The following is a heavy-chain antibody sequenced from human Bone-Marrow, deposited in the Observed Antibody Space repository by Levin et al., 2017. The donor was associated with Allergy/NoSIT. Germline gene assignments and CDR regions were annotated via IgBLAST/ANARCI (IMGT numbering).Heavy chain of an antibody. Sequence: LSLTCAASGFTFDDYTMHWVRPPPGKSLEWVSLISWDGGVTYYADAVKGRFTISRDNNKNSLYLQMNSLGPEDTALYYCAKYTSADVLTGYFENWGQGTLVTVSS. J-gene: IGHJ4*02. CDR2: ISWDGGVT. CDR1: GFTFDDYT. CDR3: AKYTSADVLTGYFEN. D-gene: IGHD3-9*01. V-gene: IGHV3-43*01.